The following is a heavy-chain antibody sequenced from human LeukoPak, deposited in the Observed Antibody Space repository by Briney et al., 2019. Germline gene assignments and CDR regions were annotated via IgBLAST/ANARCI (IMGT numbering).Heavy chain of an antibody. V-gene: IGHV1-2*02. Sequence: ASVKVSCKASGYTFTGYYMHWVRQAPGQGLEWMGWINPNSGGTNYAQKFQGRVTMTRDTSISTAYMELRRLRSDDTAVYYCASSRIAAAGRGLSYYFDYWGQGTLVTVSS. J-gene: IGHJ4*02. D-gene: IGHD6-13*01. CDR2: INPNSGGT. CDR3: ASSRIAAAGRGLSYYFDY. CDR1: GYTFTGYY.